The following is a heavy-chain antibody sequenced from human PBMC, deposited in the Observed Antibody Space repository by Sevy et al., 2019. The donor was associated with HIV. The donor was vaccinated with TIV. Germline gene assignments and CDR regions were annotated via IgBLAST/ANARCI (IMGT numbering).Heavy chain of an antibody. J-gene: IGHJ5*02. CDR2: INHSGST. Sequence: SETLSLTCAVYGGSFSGYYWNWIRQSPGKGLEWIGEINHSGSTHYNPSLKSRVTISVDTSKNQFSLRLNSVTAADTAVYYCARAPPVVVVPGAPSWFDPWGRNPGHRLL. D-gene: IGHD2-2*01. CDR3: ARAPPVVVVPGAPSWFDP. CDR1: GGSFSGYY. V-gene: IGHV4-34*01.